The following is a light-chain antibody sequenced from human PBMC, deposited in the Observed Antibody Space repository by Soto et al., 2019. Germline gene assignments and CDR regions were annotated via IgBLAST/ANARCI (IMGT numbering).Light chain of an antibody. CDR3: QQFKNYPIT. CDR2: AAS. Sequence: DIQMTQSPSSLSASVVDRVTFTCLASEDISSYLVWYQQKPGAAPKLLIYAASALHSGVPSRFSGSGSGTDFTLTISSLHPEDFAVYFCQQFKNYPITFGQGTRLEIK. V-gene: IGKV1-9*01. CDR1: EDISSY. J-gene: IGKJ5*01.